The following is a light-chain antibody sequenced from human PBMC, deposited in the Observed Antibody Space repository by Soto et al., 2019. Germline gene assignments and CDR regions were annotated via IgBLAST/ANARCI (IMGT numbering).Light chain of an antibody. CDR2: GAS. V-gene: IGKV3-20*01. CDR1: QSISSSY. J-gene: IGKJ1*01. CDR3: QQYGTSPWT. Sequence: EIVLTQSPGTLSLSPGERATLSCRASQSISSSYLAWYQQKPGQAPRLLIYGASSRAVGIPDNFSGSGSGTDFTLTISRLEPEDFAVSYCQQYGTSPWTFGQGTKVEIK.